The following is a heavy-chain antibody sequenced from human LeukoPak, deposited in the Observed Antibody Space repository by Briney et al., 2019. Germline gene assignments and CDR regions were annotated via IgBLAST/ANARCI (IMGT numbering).Heavy chain of an antibody. Sequence: GASVKVSCKASGYTFTSYDINWVRQATGQGLEWMGWMNPNSGNTGYAQKFQGRVTITRNTSISTAYMELSSLRSEDTAVYYCARMSYQDSSGINWFDPWGQGTLVTVSS. CDR3: ARMSYQDSSGINWFDP. V-gene: IGHV1-8*03. D-gene: IGHD3-22*01. J-gene: IGHJ5*02. CDR1: GYTFTSYD. CDR2: MNPNSGNT.